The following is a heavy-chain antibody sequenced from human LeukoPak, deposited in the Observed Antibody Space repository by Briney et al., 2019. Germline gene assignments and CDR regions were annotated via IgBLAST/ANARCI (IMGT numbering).Heavy chain of an antibody. CDR3: ARERGRRGYYDSSGYYMESSY. J-gene: IGHJ4*02. V-gene: IGHV3-11*01. Sequence: PGGSLRLSCAASGFVFSDYYMSWIRQAPGKGLEWVSYISSSGSTIYYADSVKGRFTISRDNAKNSLYLQMNSLRAEDTAVYYCARERGRRGYYDSSGYYMESSYWGQGTLVTVSS. CDR1: GFVFSDYY. D-gene: IGHD3-22*01. CDR2: ISSSGSTI.